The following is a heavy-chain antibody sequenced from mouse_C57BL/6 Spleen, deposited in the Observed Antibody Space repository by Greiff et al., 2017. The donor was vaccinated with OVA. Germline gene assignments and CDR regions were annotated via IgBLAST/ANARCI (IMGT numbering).Heavy chain of an antibody. V-gene: IGHV1-59*01. CDR1: GYTFTSYW. D-gene: IGHD1-1*01. CDR3: ARPLYYYGSDPCAY. Sequence: VQLQQPGAELVRPGTSVKLSCKASGYTFTSYWMHWVKQRPGQGLEWIGVIDPSDSYTNYNQKFKGKATLTVDTSSSTAYMQLSSLTSEDSAVYYCARPLYYYGSDPCAYWGQGTLVTVSA. CDR2: IDPSDSYT. J-gene: IGHJ3*01.